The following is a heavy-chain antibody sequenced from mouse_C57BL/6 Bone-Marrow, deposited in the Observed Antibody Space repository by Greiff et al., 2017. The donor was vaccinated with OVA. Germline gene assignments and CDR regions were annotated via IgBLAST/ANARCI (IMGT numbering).Heavy chain of an antibody. CDR3: ARSDDYDYGGFAY. CDR2: IYPSDSET. V-gene: IGHV1-61*01. CDR1: GYTFTSYW. J-gene: IGHJ3*01. D-gene: IGHD2-4*01. Sequence: QVHVKQPGAELVRPGSSVKLSCKASGYTFTSYWMDWVKQRPGQGLEWIGNIYPSDSETHYNQKFKDKATLTVDKSSSTAYMQLSSLTSEDSAVYYCARSDDYDYGGFAYWGQGTLVTVSA.